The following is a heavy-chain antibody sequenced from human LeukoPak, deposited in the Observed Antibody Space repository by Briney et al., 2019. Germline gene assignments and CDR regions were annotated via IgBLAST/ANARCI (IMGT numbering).Heavy chain of an antibody. J-gene: IGHJ4*02. CDR3: ARPNSSGTYDY. D-gene: IGHD3-10*01. Sequence: SETLSLTCTVSGGSISSYYWSWIRQPPGKGLEWIGYIYYSGSTNYNPSLKSRVTISVDTSKNQFSLKLSSVTAADTAVYFCARPNSSGTYDYWGQGTLVTVSS. CDR1: GGSISSYY. CDR2: IYYSGST. V-gene: IGHV4-59*08.